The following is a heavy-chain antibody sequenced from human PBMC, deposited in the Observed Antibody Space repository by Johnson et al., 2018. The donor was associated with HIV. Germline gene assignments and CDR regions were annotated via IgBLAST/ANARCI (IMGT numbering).Heavy chain of an antibody. CDR2: TRYDGSNK. V-gene: IGHV3-30*02. D-gene: IGHD5-12*01. Sequence: QVQLVESGGGMVQPGGSLRLSCAASGLTFSGSDMHWVRQAPGKGLEWVAFTRYDGSNKHYVDSVKGRFTISRDNSKNTLYLQMNSLLPEDTAVYYCAKSDSGYDAFDIWGQGTMVTVSS. CDR3: AKSDSGYDAFDI. CDR1: GLTFSGSD. J-gene: IGHJ3*02.